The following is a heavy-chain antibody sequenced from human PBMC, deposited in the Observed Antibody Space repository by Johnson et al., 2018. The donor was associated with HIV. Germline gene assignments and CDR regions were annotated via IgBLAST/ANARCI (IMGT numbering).Heavy chain of an antibody. D-gene: IGHD3-22*01. Sequence: VQLVESGGGVVRPGGSLRLSCAASGFTFDDYGMSGVRQSPGKGLEWVSAIGTAGDTYYPGSVKGRFTISRENAKNSLYLQMNSLRAEDTAVYYCAKDEGYDSSGYDAFDIWGQGTMVTVSS. CDR3: AKDEGYDSSGYDAFDI. V-gene: IGHV3-13*01. CDR1: GFTFDDYG. J-gene: IGHJ3*02. CDR2: IGTAGDT.